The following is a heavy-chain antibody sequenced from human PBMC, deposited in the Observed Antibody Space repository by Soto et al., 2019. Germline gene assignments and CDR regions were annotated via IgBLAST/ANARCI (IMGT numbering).Heavy chain of an antibody. CDR2: ISWNSGNI. V-gene: IGHV3-9*01. J-gene: IGHJ6*02. Sequence: PGGSLRLSCAASGFTFHNYAMHWVRQAPGKGLEWVAGISWNSGNIDFGDSVKGRFTISRDNAKNSLYLQMNSLRAEDTAVYYCARDTYSGYDLTPLNPKPRYYYYGMDVWGQGTTVTVAS. CDR1: GFTFHNYA. D-gene: IGHD5-12*01. CDR3: ARDTYSGYDLTPLNPKPRYYYYGMDV.